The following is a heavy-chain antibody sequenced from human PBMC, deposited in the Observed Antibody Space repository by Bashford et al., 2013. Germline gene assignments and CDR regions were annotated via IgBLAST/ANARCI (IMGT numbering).Heavy chain of an antibody. CDR3: VTGVNYYYDPNY. D-gene: IGHD3-22*01. J-gene: IGHJ4*02. CDR2: ISHYGENT. Sequence: GGSLRLSCSASGFTFSSVAMHWVRQAPGKGLEYVSSISHYGENTYYADSVKGRFTISRDNSKSTLSLQMSSLRPEDTAVYYCVTGVNYYYDPNYWGQGTLVTVSS. CDR1: GFTFSSVA. V-gene: IGHV3-64D*06.